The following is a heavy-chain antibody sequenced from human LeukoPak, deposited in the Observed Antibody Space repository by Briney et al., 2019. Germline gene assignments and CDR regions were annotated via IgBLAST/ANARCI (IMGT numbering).Heavy chain of an antibody. CDR1: GFTFSSYG. CDR3: AKDTGLLWFGESYLFDY. V-gene: IGHV3-30*02. CDR2: IRYDGSNK. Sequence: GGSLRLSCAASGFTFSSYGMHWVRQAPGTGLEWVAFIRYDGSNKYYADSVKGRFTISRDNSKNTLYLQMNSLRAEDTAVYYCAKDTGLLWFGESYLFDYWGQGTLVTVSS. D-gene: IGHD3-10*01. J-gene: IGHJ4*02.